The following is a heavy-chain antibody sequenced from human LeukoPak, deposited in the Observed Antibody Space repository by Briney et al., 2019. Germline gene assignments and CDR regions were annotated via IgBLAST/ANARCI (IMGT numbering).Heavy chain of an antibody. D-gene: IGHD2-8*01. CDR2: MNPNSGNT. V-gene: IGHV1-8*01. Sequence: APVKVSCKASGYTFTSYDINWVRQATGQGLEWMGWMNPNSGNTGYAQKFQGRVTMTRNTSISTAYMELSSLRSEDTAVYYCARFMLRRRWFDPWGQGTLVTVSS. J-gene: IGHJ5*02. CDR3: ARFMLRRRWFDP. CDR1: GYTFTSYD.